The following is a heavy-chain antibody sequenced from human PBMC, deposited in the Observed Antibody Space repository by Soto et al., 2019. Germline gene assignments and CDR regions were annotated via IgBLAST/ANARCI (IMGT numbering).Heavy chain of an antibody. Sequence: PGGSLRLSCAASGFTFSSYAMSWVRQAPGKGLEWVSAISGSGGSTYYADSVKGRFTISRDNSKNTLYLQMNSLRAEDTAVYYCAKVLDYDFWSSYYFAYFQHWGQGTLVTVSS. CDR3: AKVLDYDFWSSYYFAYFQH. D-gene: IGHD3-3*01. CDR1: GFTFSSYA. J-gene: IGHJ1*01. V-gene: IGHV3-23*01. CDR2: ISGSGGST.